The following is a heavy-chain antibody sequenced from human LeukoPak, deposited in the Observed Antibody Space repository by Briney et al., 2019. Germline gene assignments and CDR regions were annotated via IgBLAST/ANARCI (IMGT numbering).Heavy chain of an antibody. CDR1: GYTFTSYG. CDR3: ARLYYDILTVYYYYYMDV. CDR2: ISAYNGNT. V-gene: IGHV1-18*01. J-gene: IGHJ6*03. D-gene: IGHD3-9*01. Sequence: ASVKVSCKASGYTFTSYGISWVRQAPGQGLEWMGWISAYNGNTNYAQKLQGRVTMTTDTSTSTAYMELRSLRSDDTAVYYCARLYYDILTVYYYYYMDVWGKGTTVTVSS.